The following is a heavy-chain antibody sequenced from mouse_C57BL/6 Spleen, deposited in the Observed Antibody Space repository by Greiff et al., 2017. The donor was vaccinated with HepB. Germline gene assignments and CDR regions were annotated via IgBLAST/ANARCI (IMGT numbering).Heavy chain of an antibody. V-gene: IGHV1-72*01. CDR2: IDPNSGGT. CDR1: GYTFTSYW. J-gene: IGHJ3*01. Sequence: QVQLKQSGAELVKPGASVKLSCKASGYTFTSYWMHWVKQRPGRGLEWIGRIDPNSGGTKYNEKFKSKATLTVDKPSSTAYMQLSSLTSEDSAVYYGAREDPYYTPAWLAYWGQGTLVTVSA. D-gene: IGHD2-12*01. CDR3: AREDPYYTPAWLAY.